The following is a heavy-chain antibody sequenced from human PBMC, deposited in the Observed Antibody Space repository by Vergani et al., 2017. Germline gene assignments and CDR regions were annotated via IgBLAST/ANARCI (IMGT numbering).Heavy chain of an antibody. D-gene: IGHD4-11*01. CDR2: IDHTGRP. J-gene: IGHJ6*03. CDR1: GESFTSYH. Sequence: QVQLQQWGGGLLKPSETLSLTCVVNGESFTSYHWTWIRQSPGEGLEWVGDIDHTGRPDYNPSLKSRHTMSVDKSRNQFSLTLNSMTTTDTAIYFCARVNTETNGHLYYYYYMDVWGQGTAVTVS. V-gene: IGHV4-34*01. CDR3: ARVNTETNGHLYYYYYMDV.